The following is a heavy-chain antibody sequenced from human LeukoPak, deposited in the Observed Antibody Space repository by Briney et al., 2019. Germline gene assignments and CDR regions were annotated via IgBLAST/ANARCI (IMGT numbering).Heavy chain of an antibody. Sequence: ASVKVSCKASGYTFTGYYMHWVRQAPGQGLEWMGWINPNSGGTNYAQKCQGRVTMTRHTSISTAYMELSRLRSDDTAVYYCARVHYDFWSGGIAFDIWGQGTMVTVSS. CDR1: GYTFTGYY. V-gene: IGHV1-2*02. J-gene: IGHJ3*02. CDR2: INPNSGGT. CDR3: ARVHYDFWSGGIAFDI. D-gene: IGHD3-3*01.